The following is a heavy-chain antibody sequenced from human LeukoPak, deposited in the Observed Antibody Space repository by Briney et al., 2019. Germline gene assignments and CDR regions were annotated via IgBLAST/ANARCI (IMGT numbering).Heavy chain of an antibody. Sequence: SETLSLTCTVSGGSISSGGYYWSWIRQPPGKGLEWNGYIYHSGSTYYNPSLKSRVTISVDTSKNQFSLKLSSVTAADTAVYYCASGRYCSGGSCYYFDYWGQGTLVTVSS. CDR1: GGSISSGGYY. CDR2: IYHSGST. J-gene: IGHJ4*02. CDR3: ASGRYCSGGSCYYFDY. D-gene: IGHD2-15*01. V-gene: IGHV4-30-2*01.